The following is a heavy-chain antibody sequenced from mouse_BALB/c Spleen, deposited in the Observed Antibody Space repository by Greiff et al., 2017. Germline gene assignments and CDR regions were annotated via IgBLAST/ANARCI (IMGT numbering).Heavy chain of an antibody. CDR1: GYAFTNYL. D-gene: IGHD4-1*01. Sequence: QVQLQQSGAELVRPGTSVKVSCKASGYAFTNYLIEWVKQRPGQGLEWIGVINPGSGGTNYNEKFKGKATLTADKSSSTAYMQLSSLTSDDSAVYFCATKLGRGDYWGQGTSVTVSS. J-gene: IGHJ4*01. V-gene: IGHV1-54*01. CDR3: ATKLGRGDY. CDR2: INPGSGGT.